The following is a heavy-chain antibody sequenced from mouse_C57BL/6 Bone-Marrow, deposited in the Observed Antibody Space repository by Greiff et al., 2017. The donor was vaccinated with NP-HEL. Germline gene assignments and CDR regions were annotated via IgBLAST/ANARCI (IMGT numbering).Heavy chain of an antibody. CDR2: IDPETGGT. CDR3: TRSGLGYDYDGFAY. V-gene: IGHV1-15*01. J-gene: IGHJ3*01. CDR1: GYTFTDYE. Sequence: QVQLQQSGAELVRPGASVTLSCKASGYTFTDYEMHWVKQTPVHGLEWIGAIDPETGGTAYNPKFKGKAILTADKSSSTAYMELRSLTSEDSAVYYCTRSGLGYDYDGFAYWGQGTLVTVSA. D-gene: IGHD2-4*01.